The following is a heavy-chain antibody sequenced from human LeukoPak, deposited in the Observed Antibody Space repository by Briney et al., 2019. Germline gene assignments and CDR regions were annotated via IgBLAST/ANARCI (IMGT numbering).Heavy chain of an antibody. CDR2: DYYSGGS. CDR3: ASTTYYYDSTGPNWFDP. CDR1: GGSITDYY. V-gene: IGHV4-59*08. D-gene: IGHD3-22*01. Sequence: PSETLSLTCTVSGGSITDYYWGWIWQPPGKGLEWIGYDYYSGGSNYNPSLKSRVTISVDTSKNQFSLKLSSVTAADTAVYYCASTTYYYDSTGPNWFDPWGQGTLVTVSS. J-gene: IGHJ5*02.